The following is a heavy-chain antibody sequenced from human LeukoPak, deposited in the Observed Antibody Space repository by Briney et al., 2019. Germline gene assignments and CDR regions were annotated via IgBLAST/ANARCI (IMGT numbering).Heavy chain of an antibody. J-gene: IGHJ3*02. Sequence: PGGSLRVSCAASGFTLSSYSMNCVRQSPGKGLEGGSYISSSSSTIYYADSVKGRFTISRDNAKNSQYLQMNSLRAEDTAVYYCASEGYSAYPGGAFDIWGQGTMVTVSS. CDR1: GFTLSSYS. D-gene: IGHD5-12*01. CDR2: ISSSSSTI. CDR3: ASEGYSAYPGGAFDI. V-gene: IGHV3-48*04.